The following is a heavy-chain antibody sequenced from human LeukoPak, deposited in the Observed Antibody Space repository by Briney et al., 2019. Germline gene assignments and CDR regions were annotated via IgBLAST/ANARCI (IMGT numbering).Heavy chain of an antibody. CDR1: GYTLTELS. D-gene: IGHD3-10*01. CDR3: ATGLLWFGESSRDY. Sequence: GASVTVSCTVSGYTLTELSMHWVRQAPGKGLEWMGGFDPEDGETIYAQKFQGRVTMTEDTSTDTAYMELSSLRSEDTAVYYSATGLLWFGESSRDYWGQGTLVTVSS. CDR2: FDPEDGET. J-gene: IGHJ4*02. V-gene: IGHV1-24*01.